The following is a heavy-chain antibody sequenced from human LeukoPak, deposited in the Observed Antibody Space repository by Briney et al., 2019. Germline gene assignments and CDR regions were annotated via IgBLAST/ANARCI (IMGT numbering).Heavy chain of an antibody. CDR2: MSYDGSEK. J-gene: IGHJ6*04. Sequence: TLSCIASGFTFRSYGMHWARQAPGNGLECVADMSYDGSEKYYADSVRGRLTIHRDNSKNTLYLQMNNLRAEDTAVYYCARLMPSSNWKYFYYYGMDVWGKGTTVTVSS. V-gene: IGHV3-30*19. D-gene: IGHD6-13*01. CDR1: GFTFRSYG. CDR3: ARLMPSSNWKYFYYYGMDV.